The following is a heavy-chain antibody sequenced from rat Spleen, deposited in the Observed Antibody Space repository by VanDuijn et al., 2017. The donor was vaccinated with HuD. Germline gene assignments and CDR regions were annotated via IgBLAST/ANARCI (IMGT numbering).Heavy chain of an antibody. D-gene: IGHD1-2*01. J-gene: IGHJ2*01. Sequence: VQLKESGPGLVQPSQTLSLTCTVSGFSLTTYHVNWVRQPPGKGLEWVATISTGGGNTYYRDSVKGRFTISRDIAKSTLYLQMNSLRSEDTATYYCTRGGFYRYWGQGVMVTVSS. CDR3: TRGGFYRY. CDR2: ISTGGGNT. V-gene: IGHV5-46*01. CDR1: GFSLTTYH.